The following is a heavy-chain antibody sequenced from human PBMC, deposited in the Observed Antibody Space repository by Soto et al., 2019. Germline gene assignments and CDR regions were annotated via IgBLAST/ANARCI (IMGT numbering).Heavy chain of an antibody. Sequence: QVQLVQSGAEVKKPGASVKVSCKASGYTFTGYYMHWLRQAPGQGLEWMGWINPNSGGTNYAQKFQGRVTMTRDTSISTAYMELSRLRSDDTAVYYCAREYVPKRYSSGWRYNWFDPWGQGTLVTVSS. CDR2: INPNSGGT. D-gene: IGHD6-19*01. CDR1: GYTFTGYY. J-gene: IGHJ5*02. V-gene: IGHV1-2*02. CDR3: AREYVPKRYSSGWRYNWFDP.